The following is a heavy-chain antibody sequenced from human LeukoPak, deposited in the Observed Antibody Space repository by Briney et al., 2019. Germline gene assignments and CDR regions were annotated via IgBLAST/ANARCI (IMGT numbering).Heavy chain of an antibody. D-gene: IGHD5-12*01. Sequence: ASVKVSCKASGYTFTSYDINWVRQGTGQGLEWLGWMNPSSGSTGYAQKFQDRISMTRDASISTAYMELSSLKSEDTAVYYCATGSGYRGDYWGQGTLVTVSS. CDR2: MNPSSGST. V-gene: IGHV1-8*01. CDR1: GYTFTSYD. CDR3: ATGSGYRGDY. J-gene: IGHJ4*02.